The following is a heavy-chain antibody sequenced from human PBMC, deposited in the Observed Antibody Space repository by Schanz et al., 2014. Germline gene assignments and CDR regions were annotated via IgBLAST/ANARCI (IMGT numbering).Heavy chain of an antibody. J-gene: IGHJ4*02. CDR2: TSNDGSFT. D-gene: IGHD4-17*01. V-gene: IGHV3-74*01. CDR1: GFTFSNYD. Sequence: EVQLVESGGGLVQPGGSLRLSCAASGFTFSNYDMHWVRQAPGKGLVWVSRTSNDGSFTTFADSVKGRFTISRDNAKNTLYLQMNSLRAEDTAVYYCVRDTDYHFDYWGQGTLVTVSS. CDR3: VRDTDYHFDY.